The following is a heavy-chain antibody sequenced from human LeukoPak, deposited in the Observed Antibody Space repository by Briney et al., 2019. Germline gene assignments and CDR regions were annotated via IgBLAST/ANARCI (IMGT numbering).Heavy chain of an antibody. CDR2: IFNSGGT. V-gene: IGHV3-53*01. CDR3: ARGPKYSCFNY. D-gene: IGHD5-18*01. J-gene: IGHJ4*02. CDR1: GFTVSSNY. Sequence: GGSLRLSCAASGFTVSSNYMSWVRQAPGKGLEWVSVIFNSGGTYYADSVKGRFTISRDNSKNTLYLQMNSLKAEDTAVYYCARGPKYSCFNYWGQGTLVTVSS.